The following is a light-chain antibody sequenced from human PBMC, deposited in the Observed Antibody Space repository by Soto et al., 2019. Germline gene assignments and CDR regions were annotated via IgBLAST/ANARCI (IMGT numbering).Light chain of an antibody. CDR1: QTISYY. CDR3: QQSYRTPRT. Sequence: DIQMTQSPSSLSASVGDRVTITCRASQTISYYLNWYQQKPGKAPNLLIYAASNLQSGVPSRFSGGGSGTDFTLTISSLQSEDFATYYCQQSYRTPRTFGQGTKVEIK. CDR2: AAS. J-gene: IGKJ1*01. V-gene: IGKV1-39*01.